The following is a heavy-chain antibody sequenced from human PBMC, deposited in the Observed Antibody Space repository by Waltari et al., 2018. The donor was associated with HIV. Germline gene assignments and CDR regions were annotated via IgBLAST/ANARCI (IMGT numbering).Heavy chain of an antibody. CDR2: IKSDGSST. V-gene: IGHV3-74*01. Sequence: EVQLVESGGGLVQPGGSLRCSCAASGFTFSSYWMHWVRQAPGKGVVWGSRIKSDGSSTTYADSVKGRFTSARDNAKNTLYLQMNSLRDEDTAVYYCATFPINDHSNKRLGYWGQGTLVTVSS. J-gene: IGHJ4*02. D-gene: IGHD4-4*01. CDR1: GFTFSSYW. CDR3: ATFPINDHSNKRLGY.